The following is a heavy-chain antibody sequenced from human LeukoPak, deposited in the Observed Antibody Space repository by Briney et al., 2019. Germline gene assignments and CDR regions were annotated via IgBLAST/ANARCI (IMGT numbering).Heavy chain of an antibody. Sequence: GGSLRLSCAASGFTFSSNGMSWVRQAPGKGLEWVSAISGSGGSTYYADSVKGRFTISRDNSKNTLYLQMNSLRVEDTAVYYCAKDRGIISDYWGQGTLVTVS. D-gene: IGHD3-10*01. CDR1: GFTFSSNG. V-gene: IGHV3-23*01. J-gene: IGHJ4*02. CDR3: AKDRGIISDY. CDR2: ISGSGGST.